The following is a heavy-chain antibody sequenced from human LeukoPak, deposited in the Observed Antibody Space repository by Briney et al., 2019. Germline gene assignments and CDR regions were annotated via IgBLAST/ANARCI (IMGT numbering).Heavy chain of an antibody. D-gene: IGHD6-19*01. Sequence: ASVKVSCKASGYTFTSYYMHWVRQAPGQGLEWMGIINPSGGSTSCAQKFQGRVTMTRDTSTSTVYMELSSLRSEDTAVYYCARDREQWLALDYWGQGTLVTVSS. V-gene: IGHV1-46*01. J-gene: IGHJ4*02. CDR2: INPSGGST. CDR3: ARDREQWLALDY. CDR1: GYTFTSYY.